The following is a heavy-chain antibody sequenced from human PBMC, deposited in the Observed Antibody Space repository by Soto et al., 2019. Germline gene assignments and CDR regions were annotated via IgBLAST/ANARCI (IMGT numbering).Heavy chain of an antibody. D-gene: IGHD3-10*01. Sequence: SETLSLTCTASGASISSFYWSWIRQPPGKGLEWIGYIYHSVNTNYDPSLKGRVTISLDTSKNQFSLQLSSVTATDTAVYYCARGNAFYYYASGRPYWFDPWGQGTLVTVS. J-gene: IGHJ5*02. CDR3: ARGNAFYYYASGRPYWFDP. CDR2: IYHSVNT. V-gene: IGHV4-59*01. CDR1: GASISSFY.